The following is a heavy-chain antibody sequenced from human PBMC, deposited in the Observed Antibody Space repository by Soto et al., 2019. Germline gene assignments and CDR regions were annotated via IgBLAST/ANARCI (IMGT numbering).Heavy chain of an antibody. D-gene: IGHD3-3*01. V-gene: IGHV3-30*18. Sequence: GSLRLSCAASGFTFSSYGIHWVRQAPGKGLEWVAVISFDGNNKYYADSVKGRFTISRDNSKNTLYLQMNSLRAEDTALYYCAKAKTNSITIFGVVIPRYYYYGMDVWGQGTTVTVSS. CDR2: ISFDGNNK. CDR3: AKAKTNSITIFGVVIPRYYYYGMDV. J-gene: IGHJ6*02. CDR1: GFTFSSYG.